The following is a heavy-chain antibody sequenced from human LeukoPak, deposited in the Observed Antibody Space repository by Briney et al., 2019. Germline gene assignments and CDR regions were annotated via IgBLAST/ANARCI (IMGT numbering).Heavy chain of an antibody. CDR3: ARDLRIVGVTYYYYYYMDV. D-gene: IGHD1-26*01. J-gene: IGHJ6*03. CDR2: IYSGGST. CDR1: GFTVSSNY. V-gene: IGHV3-53*01. Sequence: GGSLRLSCAASGFTVSSNYMSWVRQAPGKGLEWVSVIYSGGSTYYADSVKGRFTISRDNAKNSLSLQMNSLRAEDTAVYYCARDLRIVGVTYYYYYYMDVWGKGTTVTVSS.